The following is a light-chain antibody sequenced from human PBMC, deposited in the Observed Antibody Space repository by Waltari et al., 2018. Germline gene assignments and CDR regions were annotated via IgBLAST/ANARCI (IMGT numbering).Light chain of an antibody. CDR3: CSFAAGDAYV. Sequence: QSALTQPRPVSGSPGQSVAIPCTGTRRDVGSYTHVSWYQQHPGKAPKLMIYDVTERPSGVPDRFSGSKSGNTASLTVSGLQAEDEADYYCCSFAAGDAYVFGTGTKVTVL. CDR2: DVT. J-gene: IGLJ1*01. V-gene: IGLV2-11*01. CDR1: RRDVGSYTH.